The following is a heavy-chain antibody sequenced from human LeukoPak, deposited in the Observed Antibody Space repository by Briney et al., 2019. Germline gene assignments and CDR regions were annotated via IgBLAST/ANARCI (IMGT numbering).Heavy chain of an antibody. CDR2: INHGGST. CDR3: ARGKGGYYFDY. Sequence: PSETLSLTCAVYGGSFSGYYWSWIRQPPGKGLEWIGEINHGGSTNYNPSLKSRVTISVDTSKNQFSLKLSSVTAADTAVYYCARGKGGYYFDYWGQGTLVTVSS. V-gene: IGHV4-34*01. D-gene: IGHD3-16*01. CDR1: GGSFSGYY. J-gene: IGHJ4*02.